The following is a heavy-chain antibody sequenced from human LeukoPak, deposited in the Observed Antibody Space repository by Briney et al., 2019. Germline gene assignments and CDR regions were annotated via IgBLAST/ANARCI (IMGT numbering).Heavy chain of an antibody. J-gene: IGHJ5*02. V-gene: IGHV3-23*01. CDR3: ARGDGLDP. Sequence: GGSLRLSCAASGFTFSNYAMSWVRQPPGKGLEWVSAISGSDGRTYYTDSVKGRFTISRDNSKNMLSLQMNSLRAEDTAVYYCARGDGLDPWGQGTLVTVSS. D-gene: IGHD3/OR15-3a*01. CDR1: GFTFSNYA. CDR2: ISGSDGRT.